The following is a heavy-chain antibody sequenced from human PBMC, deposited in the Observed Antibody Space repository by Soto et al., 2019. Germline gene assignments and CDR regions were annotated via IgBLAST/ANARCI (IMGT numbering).Heavy chain of an antibody. J-gene: IGHJ6*02. CDR1: GFTFSSFT. Sequence: EVHLLESGGGLVQPGGSLRLSCAASGFTFSSFTMNWVRQAPGKGLEWVSYISSSTGTIYYADSVKGRFTISRDNAKNSLYLQMNSLRAEDTAVYYCARVTRSHYYYGMDVWGRGTSVTVSS. D-gene: IGHD6-13*01. V-gene: IGHV3-48*01. CDR3: ARVTRSHYYYGMDV. CDR2: ISSSTGTI.